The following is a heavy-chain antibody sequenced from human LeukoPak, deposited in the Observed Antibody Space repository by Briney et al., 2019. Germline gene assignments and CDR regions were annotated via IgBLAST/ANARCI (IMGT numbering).Heavy chain of an antibody. CDR3: AIERLRYFDY. CDR2: ITRDGGST. Sequence: GGSLRLSCAASGFSFDDNTMHWVRQAPGKGLEWVSLITRDGGSTFYADSVKGRFTISRDKSKNSLYLQMNSLRSEDTALYYCAIERLRYFDYWGQGTLVTVSS. V-gene: IGHV3-43*01. J-gene: IGHJ4*02. CDR1: GFSFDDNT.